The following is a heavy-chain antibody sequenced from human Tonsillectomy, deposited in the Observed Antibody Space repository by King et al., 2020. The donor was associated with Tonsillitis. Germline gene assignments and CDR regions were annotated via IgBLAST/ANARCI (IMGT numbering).Heavy chain of an antibody. D-gene: IGHD3-9*01. CDR1: GFTFSSYG. V-gene: IGHV3-33*01. CDR3: ARDYENYDILTGLGY. CDR2: IWYDGSNK. Sequence: VQLVESGGGVVQPGRSLRLSCAASGFTFSSYGMHWVRQAPGKGLEWVAVIWYDGSNKYYADSVKGRFTISRDNSKKTLYLQMNSLRAEDTAVYYCARDYENYDILTGLGYWGQGTLVTVSS. J-gene: IGHJ4*02.